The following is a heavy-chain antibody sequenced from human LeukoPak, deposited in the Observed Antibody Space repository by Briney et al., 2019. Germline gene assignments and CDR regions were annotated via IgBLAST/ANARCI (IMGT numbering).Heavy chain of an antibody. J-gene: IGHJ4*02. Sequence: SGPTLVNPTQTLTLTCTFSGFSLSSSGVSVGWMRQPPGKALEWLALVYWSDDKRYSPSLKSRLTITKDTSKNQVVLTMTNMDPVDTATYYCAHRGYNDGFDYWGQGTLVTVSS. CDR1: GFSLSSSGVS. CDR3: AHRGYNDGFDY. D-gene: IGHD5-18*01. CDR2: VYWSDDK. V-gene: IGHV2-5*01.